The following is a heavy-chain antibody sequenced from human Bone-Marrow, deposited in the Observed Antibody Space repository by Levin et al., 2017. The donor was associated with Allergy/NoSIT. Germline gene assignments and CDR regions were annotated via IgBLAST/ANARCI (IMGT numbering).Heavy chain of an antibody. CDR1: GYTFTNFG. D-gene: IGHD3-9*01. V-gene: IGHV1-18*01. CDR3: ARVPPDFDILTGYYSDY. Sequence: ASVKVSCKPSGYTFTNFGISWVRQAPGQGLEWMGWISAYNGNTKYAQKVQGRVTMTPDTSTNTAYMELRSLTSDDTAVYYCARVPPDFDILTGYYSDYWGQGTLVTVSS. J-gene: IGHJ4*02. CDR2: ISAYNGNT.